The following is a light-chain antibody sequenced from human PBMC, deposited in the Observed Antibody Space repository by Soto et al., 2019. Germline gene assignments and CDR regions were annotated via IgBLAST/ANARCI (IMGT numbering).Light chain of an antibody. CDR3: QQYGSSRLT. CDR2: GAS. CDR1: QSVSSSY. J-gene: IGKJ4*01. V-gene: IGKV3-20*01. Sequence: ESVLTQSPGTLSLSPGERATRSCRGSQSVSSSYLAWYQQKPGQAPRLLIYGASSRATGIPDRFSGSGSGTDFTLTISRLEPEDFAVYYCQQYGSSRLTFGGGTKVDIK.